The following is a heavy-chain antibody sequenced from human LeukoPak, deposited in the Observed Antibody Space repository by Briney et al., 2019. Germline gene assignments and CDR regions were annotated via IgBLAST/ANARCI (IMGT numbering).Heavy chain of an antibody. V-gene: IGHV3-30*02. CDR1: GFTFSSYG. D-gene: IGHD4-17*01. CDR3: ARTIHDYGDYYPGGPTFRFDP. J-gene: IGHJ5*02. Sequence: GGSLRLSCAASGFTFSSYGMHWVRQAPGKGLEWVAFIRYDGSNKYYADSVKGRFTISRDNSKNTLYLQMNSLRAEDTAVYYCARTIHDYGDYYPGGPTFRFDPWGQGTLVTVSS. CDR2: IRYDGSNK.